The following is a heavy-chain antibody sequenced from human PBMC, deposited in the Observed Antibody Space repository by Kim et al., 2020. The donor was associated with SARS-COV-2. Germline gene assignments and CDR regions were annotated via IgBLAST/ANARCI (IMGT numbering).Heavy chain of an antibody. Sequence: SETLSLTCTVSGGSISSYYWSWIRQPPGKGLEWIGYIYYSGSTNYNPSLKRRVTISVDTSKNQFSLKLSSVTAADTAVYYCARTYYDILTGYYPYYFDYWGQGTLVTVSS. CDR3: ARTYYDILTGYYPYYFDY. CDR1: GGSISSYY. J-gene: IGHJ4*02. D-gene: IGHD3-9*01. CDR2: IYYSGST. V-gene: IGHV4-59*01.